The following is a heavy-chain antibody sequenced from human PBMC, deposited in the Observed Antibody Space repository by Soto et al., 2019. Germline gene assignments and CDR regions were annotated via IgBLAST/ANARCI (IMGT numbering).Heavy chain of an antibody. V-gene: IGHV3-74*01. Sequence: GGSLRLSCAASGFTFSSYWMHWVRQAPGKGLVWVSRINSDGSSTSYADSVKGRFTISRDNAKNTLYLQMNSLRAEDTAVYYCARASTGYSSSWYEIYYYGMDGWGQGSTVTVSS. CDR3: ARASTGYSSSWYEIYYYGMDG. CDR2: INSDGSST. CDR1: GFTFSSYW. J-gene: IGHJ6*02. D-gene: IGHD6-13*01.